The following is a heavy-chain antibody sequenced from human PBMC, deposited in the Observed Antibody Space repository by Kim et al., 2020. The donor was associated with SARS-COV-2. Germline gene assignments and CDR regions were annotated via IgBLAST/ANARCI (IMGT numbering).Heavy chain of an antibody. V-gene: IGHV3-30*04. J-gene: IGHJ4*03. CDR3: ARNRIYANCRGYFDA. D-gene: IGHD2-2*01. Sequence: GGSLRLSCAASGFTFTMYSMHWVRQAPGKGLEWVAFISFDGSNTDSAASVKGRFTVSRDSSKNTVFLVIGRRRLEDTALYFSARNRIYANCRGYFDAWG. CDR1: GFTFTMYS. CDR2: ISFDGSNT.